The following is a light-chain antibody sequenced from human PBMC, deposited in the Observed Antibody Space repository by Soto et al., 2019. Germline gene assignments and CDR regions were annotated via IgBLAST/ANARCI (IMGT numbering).Light chain of an antibody. CDR2: EVT. J-gene: IGLJ1*01. Sequence: QSALTQPPSVSGSPGQSVTISCTGTSSDVGKYDRVSWYQQPPGTAPRLIMYEVTNRPSGVPARFSGSKSGNTASLTISGLQAEDEADYFCSSYTSASRYVFGAWTKVTVL. V-gene: IGLV2-18*02. CDR3: SSYTSASRYV. CDR1: SSDVGKYDR.